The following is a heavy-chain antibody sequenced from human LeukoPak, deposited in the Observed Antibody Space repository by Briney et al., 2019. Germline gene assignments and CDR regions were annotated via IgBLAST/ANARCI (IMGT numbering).Heavy chain of an antibody. CDR3: AKAGAAAPCFDY. Sequence: GGSLRLSCAASGFTFSSYAMSWVRQAPGKGLEWVSAISGSGGSTYYADSVKGRFTISKDNSKNTLYLQMNSLRAEDTAVYYCAKAGAAAPCFDYWGQGTLVTVSS. CDR2: ISGSGGST. CDR1: GFTFSSYA. V-gene: IGHV3-23*01. J-gene: IGHJ4*02. D-gene: IGHD6-13*01.